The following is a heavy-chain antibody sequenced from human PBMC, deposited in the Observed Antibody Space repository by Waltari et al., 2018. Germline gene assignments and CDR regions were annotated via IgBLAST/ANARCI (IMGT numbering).Heavy chain of an antibody. CDR2: NTSNSYYV. V-gene: IGHV3-21*06. Sequence: VQLVESGGGVVKPGGSLRLSCAGSGFTFSGYTMNWVRQAPGKGLEWVSSNTSNSYYVYYADSVRGRFTTSRDNAQSSLYLQMDSLRAEDTAVYYCARSLTGLGESFYHWGQGTLVTVPS. CDR3: ARSLTGLGESFYH. D-gene: IGHD3-16*01. CDR1: GFTFSGYT. J-gene: IGHJ4*02.